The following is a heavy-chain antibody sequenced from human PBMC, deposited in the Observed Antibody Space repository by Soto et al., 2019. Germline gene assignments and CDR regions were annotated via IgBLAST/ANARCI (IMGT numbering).Heavy chain of an antibody. V-gene: IGHV1-8*01. J-gene: IGHJ6*02. CDR2: MNPNSGNT. Sequence: QVQLVQSGAEVKKPGASVKVSCKASGYTFTSYDINWVRQATGQGLEWMGWMNPNSGNTGYAQKFQGRVTMTRNTSISTAYMELSSLRSEDTAVYYCARSLERAYYYYYGMDVWGQGTTVTVSS. CDR3: ARSLERAYYYYYGMDV. CDR1: GYTFTSYD. D-gene: IGHD1-1*01.